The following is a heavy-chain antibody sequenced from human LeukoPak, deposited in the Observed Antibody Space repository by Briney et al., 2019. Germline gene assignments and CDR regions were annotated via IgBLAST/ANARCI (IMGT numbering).Heavy chain of an antibody. CDR1: GFTFSSYW. CDR2: IKQDGSEK. V-gene: IGHV3-7*01. J-gene: IGHJ4*02. Sequence: GSLRLSCAASGFTFSSYWMSWVRQAPGKGLEWVANIKQDGSEKYYVDSVRGRFTISRDNAKNSLYLQMNSLRVEDTAVYYCARAPTVLVGYCSSSSCQADYWGQGTLVTVSS. CDR3: ARAPTVLVGYCSSSSCQADY. D-gene: IGHD2-2*01.